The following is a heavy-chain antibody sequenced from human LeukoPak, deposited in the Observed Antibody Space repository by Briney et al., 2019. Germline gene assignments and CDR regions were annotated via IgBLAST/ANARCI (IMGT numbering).Heavy chain of an antibody. D-gene: IGHD1-26*01. CDR2: ISYDVTNK. Sequence: PGGSLRLSCAASGFTFSSYAMHWVPQAPGKGLEWVAIISYDVTNKFYADTVKGRFTISRDNSKNTLYLQMNSLRTEDTAVYYCANGDSGSYSFDYWGQGTLVTVSS. J-gene: IGHJ4*02. CDR3: ANGDSGSYSFDY. V-gene: IGHV3-30*18. CDR1: GFTFSSYA.